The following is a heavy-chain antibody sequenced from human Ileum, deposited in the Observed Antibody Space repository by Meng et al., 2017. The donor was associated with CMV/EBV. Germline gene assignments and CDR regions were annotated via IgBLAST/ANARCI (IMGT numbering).Heavy chain of an antibody. J-gene: IGHJ5*02. D-gene: IGHD3-9*01. V-gene: IGHV4-4*07. Sequence: VQLRESGPGLGKPPGTLTLTCSGSGASIRSYCRSWIRQPAGKGLEWIGRFTARGNTNYNPSLKSRVTMSLDTSLNQFSLRLNSVTAADTAVYYCARDVIRDDTGSWFDPWGQGTLVTVSS. CDR1: GASIRSYC. CDR2: FTARGNT. CDR3: ARDVIRDDTGSWFDP.